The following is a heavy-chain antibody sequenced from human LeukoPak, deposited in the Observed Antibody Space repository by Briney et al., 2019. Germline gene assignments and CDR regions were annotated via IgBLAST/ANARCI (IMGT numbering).Heavy chain of an antibody. Sequence: PSQTLSLTCSVSGGSIRSGTDYWSWVRQPAGKGLEWIGRIYMSGSTDYNPSFKSRVTMSVDTSKNQLSLKLRSVTAADTAVYYCASVVWGGDYHYSMDVWGKGTTVIVSS. CDR2: IYMSGST. CDR1: GGSIRSGTDY. V-gene: IGHV4-61*02. CDR3: ASVVWGGDYHYSMDV. D-gene: IGHD7-27*01. J-gene: IGHJ6*03.